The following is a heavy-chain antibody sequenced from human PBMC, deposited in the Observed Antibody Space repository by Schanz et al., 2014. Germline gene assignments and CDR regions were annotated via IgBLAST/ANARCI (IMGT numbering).Heavy chain of an antibody. Sequence: EVQLVESGGGLVQPGGSLRLSCAASGFTVSSNYMSWVRQAPGKGLEWVSVIYSDGRTYYGDSVTGRFTISGDNSKNTLFLQMNSLRVEDTAIYYCAKIWKAHHLTGRPGWSDGMDVWGQGTTV. D-gene: IGHD3-3*01. V-gene: IGHV3-66*01. CDR2: IYSDGRT. CDR3: AKIWKAHHLTGRPGWSDGMDV. CDR1: GFTVSSNY. J-gene: IGHJ6*02.